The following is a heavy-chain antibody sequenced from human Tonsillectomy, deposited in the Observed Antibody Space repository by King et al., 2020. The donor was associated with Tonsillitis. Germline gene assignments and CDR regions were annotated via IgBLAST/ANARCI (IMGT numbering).Heavy chain of an antibody. CDR1: GGSFSGYY. V-gene: IGHV4-34*01. Sequence: VQLQQWGAGLLKPSETLSLTCAVYGGSFSGYYWSWIRQPPGKGLEWIGEINHSGSTNYNPSLMSRVTISVDTSKNQFSLKLSSVTAADTAVYYCARLPTTVVTRAGRYYYYMDVWGKGTTVTVSS. D-gene: IGHD4-23*01. J-gene: IGHJ6*03. CDR3: ARLPTTVVTRAGRYYYYMDV. CDR2: INHSGST.